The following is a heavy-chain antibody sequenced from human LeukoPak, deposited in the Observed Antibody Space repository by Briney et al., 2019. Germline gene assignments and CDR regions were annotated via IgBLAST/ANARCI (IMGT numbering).Heavy chain of an antibody. J-gene: IGHJ3*02. CDR2: IYYSGST. CDR1: GGSFSGYY. V-gene: IGHV4-59*01. CDR3: ARDPGGMATIYDAFDI. D-gene: IGHD5-24*01. Sequence: SETLSLTCAVYGGSFSGYYWSWIRQPPGKGLEWIGYIYYSGSTNYNPSLKGRVTISVDTSKNQFSLKLSSVTAADTAVYYCARDPGGMATIYDAFDIWGQGTMITVSS.